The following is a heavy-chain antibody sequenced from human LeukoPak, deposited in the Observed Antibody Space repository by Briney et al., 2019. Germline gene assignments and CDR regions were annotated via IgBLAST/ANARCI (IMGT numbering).Heavy chain of an antibody. CDR2: ITSSGDTI. J-gene: IGHJ4*02. CDR1: GFTFSDYY. CDR3: ARERGNRGEGYFDY. Sequence: GGSLRLSCAASGFTFSDYYMSWIRQVPGKGLEWVSYITSSGDTIYYADSVKGRFTISRDIPENSVYLQMNSLRAEDTAVYYYARERGNRGEGYFDYWGQGTLVTVSS. V-gene: IGHV3-11*01. D-gene: IGHD3-16*01.